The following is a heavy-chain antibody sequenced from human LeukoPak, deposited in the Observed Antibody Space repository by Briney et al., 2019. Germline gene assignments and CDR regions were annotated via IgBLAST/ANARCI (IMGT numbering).Heavy chain of an antibody. J-gene: IGHJ5*02. CDR2: IIPIFGTA. CDR1: GGTFSSYA. CDR3: ARGGLGPNWFDP. V-gene: IGHV1-69*13. Sequence: SVKVPCKASGGTFSSYAISWVRQAPGQGLEWMGGIIPIFGTANYAQKFQGRVTITADESTSTAYMELSSLRSEDTAVYYCARGGLGPNWFDPWGQGTLVTVSS. D-gene: IGHD3-16*01.